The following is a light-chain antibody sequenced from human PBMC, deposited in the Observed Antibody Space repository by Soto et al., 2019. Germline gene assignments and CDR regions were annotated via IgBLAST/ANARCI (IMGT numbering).Light chain of an antibody. Sequence: DIPMTQSPSTLSASIGDRVTITCRASQTINSWLAWYQQKPGKAPRLLIYDASNLESGVPSRFSGSGSGTEFTLTIISLQPDNFATYSFQQGFTFGPGTDCISN. CDR3: QQGFT. CDR1: QTINSW. CDR2: DAS. V-gene: IGKV1-5*01. J-gene: IGKJ3*01.